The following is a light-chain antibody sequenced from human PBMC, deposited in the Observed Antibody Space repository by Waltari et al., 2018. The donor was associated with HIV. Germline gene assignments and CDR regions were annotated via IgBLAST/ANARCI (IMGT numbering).Light chain of an antibody. V-gene: IGLV4-69*01. J-gene: IGLJ2*01. CDR1: NGHSDYA. CDR2: LNSDGSH. Sequence: QLLLTQSPSASASLGASVRLTCTLSNGHSDYAITWLQQEPEKGPRFLMRLNSDGSHNTGDGVSERFSGSSCGAERYLTISSLQAEDEGDYHCQTWGAGIQVFGGGTKLTVL. CDR3: QTWGAGIQV.